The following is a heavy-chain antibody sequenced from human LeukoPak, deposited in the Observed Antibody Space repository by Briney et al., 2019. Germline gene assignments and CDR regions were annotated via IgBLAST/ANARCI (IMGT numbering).Heavy chain of an antibody. J-gene: IGHJ2*01. Sequence: PSETLSLTCTVSGGSVSSYYWSWIRQPPGKGLDWIGYIYNSGSTNYNPSLKSRVTISADTSKNQFSLKLSSVTAADTAVYYCASGRTAYYWYFDLWGRGTLVTVSS. D-gene: IGHD1-1*01. V-gene: IGHV4-59*02. CDR2: IYNSGST. CDR3: ASGRTAYYWYFDL. CDR1: GGSVSSYY.